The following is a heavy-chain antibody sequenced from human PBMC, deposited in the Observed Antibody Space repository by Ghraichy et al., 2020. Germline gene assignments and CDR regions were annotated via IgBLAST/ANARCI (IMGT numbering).Heavy chain of an antibody. CDR1: GAPFSGYY. J-gene: IGHJ6*03. D-gene: IGHD3-10*01. V-gene: IGHV4-34*01. CDR3: ARRVVRGIVPTFSYYMDV. CDR2: ISQSGNT. Sequence: SQTLSLTCDVYGAPFSGYYWSWIRQAPGKGLEWIGEISQSGNTNYNPSLKSRVTISIDTSRNQFFLNVSAVAAADTAVYYCARRVVRGIVPTFSYYMDVWGKGTTVTVSS.